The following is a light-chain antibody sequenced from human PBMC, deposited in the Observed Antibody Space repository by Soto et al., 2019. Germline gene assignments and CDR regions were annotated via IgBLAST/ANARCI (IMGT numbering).Light chain of an antibody. Sequence: EIVLTQSPGTLSLSPGERATLSCRTSQSVSSKYLGWYQQKPGQAPRLLIYGASSRSTGIPDRFSGSGSGTDVTLTVSRLEPEDFAVYYCQQYETSPWTFGQGTNVEVK. V-gene: IGKV3-20*01. CDR3: QQYETSPWT. J-gene: IGKJ1*01. CDR1: QSVSSKY. CDR2: GAS.